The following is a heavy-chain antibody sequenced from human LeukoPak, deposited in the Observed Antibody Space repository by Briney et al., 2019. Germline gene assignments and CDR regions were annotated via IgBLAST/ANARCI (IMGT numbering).Heavy chain of an antibody. CDR1: GGTFSSYA. Sequence: SVKVSCKASGGTFSSYAISWVRQAPGQGLEWMGGIIPIFGTANYAQKFQGRVTITADKSTSTAYMELSSLRSEDTAVYYCARDNPPHYYDSSGYHWYAFDIWGQGTMVTVSS. J-gene: IGHJ3*02. V-gene: IGHV1-69*06. CDR2: IIPIFGTA. CDR3: ARDNPPHYYDSSGYHWYAFDI. D-gene: IGHD3-22*01.